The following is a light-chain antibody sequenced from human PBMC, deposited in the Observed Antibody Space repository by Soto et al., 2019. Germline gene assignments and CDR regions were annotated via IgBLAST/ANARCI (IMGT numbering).Light chain of an antibody. CDR2: DVS. Sequence: QSDLTQPASVSGSPGQSITISCTGTSSDVGGYNYVSWYQQHPGKAPKLMIYDVSNRPSGVSNRFSGSKSGNTASLTISGLEAEDEAEYYCSSYTTSSTLDVVFGGGTKLTVL. CDR3: SSYTTSSTLDVV. J-gene: IGLJ2*01. CDR1: SSDVGGYNY. V-gene: IGLV2-14*03.